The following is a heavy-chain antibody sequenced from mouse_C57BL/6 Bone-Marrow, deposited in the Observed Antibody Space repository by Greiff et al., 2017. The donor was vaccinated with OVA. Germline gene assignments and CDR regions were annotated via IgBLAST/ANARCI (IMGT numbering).Heavy chain of an antibody. Sequence: LVESGGGLVQPGGSLKLSCAASGFTFSDYYMYWVRQTPEKRLEWVAYISNGGGSTYYPDTVKGRFTISRDNAKNTLYLQMSRLKSEDTDMYYCARRYYYYGGGSWFAYWGQGTLVTVSA. CDR2: ISNGGGST. J-gene: IGHJ3*01. CDR1: GFTFSDYY. CDR3: ARRYYYYGGGSWFAY. V-gene: IGHV5-12*01. D-gene: IGHD2-4*01.